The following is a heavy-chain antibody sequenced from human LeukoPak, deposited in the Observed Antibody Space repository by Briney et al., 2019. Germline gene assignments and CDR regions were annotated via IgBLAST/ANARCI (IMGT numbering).Heavy chain of an antibody. J-gene: IGHJ4*02. D-gene: IGHD3-22*01. Sequence: PSETLSLTCAVYGGSFSGYYWSWIRQPPGKGLEWIGEINHSGSTNYNPSLKSRVTISVDTSKNQFSLKLSSVTAADTAVYCCASGNYYDSSGYYYVPYWGQGTLVTVSS. CDR3: ASGNYYDSSGYYYVPY. V-gene: IGHV4-34*01. CDR2: INHSGST. CDR1: GGSFSGYY.